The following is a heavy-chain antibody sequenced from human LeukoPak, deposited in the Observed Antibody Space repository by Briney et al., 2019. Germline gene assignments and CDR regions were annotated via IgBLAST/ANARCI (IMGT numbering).Heavy chain of an antibody. Sequence: GESLRISCKGSGYSFTSYWISWVRQMPGKGLEWMRRIHLSDSYTNYSPSFQGHVTISVDKSNSTAYLQWSSLKASDTAMYYCARPIAVTARDPFDIWGQGTMVTVSS. D-gene: IGHD6-19*01. CDR3: ARPIAVTARDPFDI. V-gene: IGHV5-10-1*01. J-gene: IGHJ3*02. CDR1: GYSFTSYW. CDR2: IHLSDSYT.